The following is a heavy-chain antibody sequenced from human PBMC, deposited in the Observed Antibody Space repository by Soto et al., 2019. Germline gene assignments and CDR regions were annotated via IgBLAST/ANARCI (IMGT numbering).Heavy chain of an antibody. CDR1: GFTFSSYA. J-gene: IGHJ6*02. CDR3: AKVESLYYYYYGMDV. V-gene: IGHV3-23*01. CDR2: ISGSGGST. Sequence: GGSLRLSCAASGFTFSSYAMSWVRQAPGKGLEWVSAISGSGGSTYYADSVKGRFTISRDNSKNTLYLQMNSLRAEDTAVYYCAKVESLYYYYYGMDVWGQGTTVNVSS. D-gene: IGHD3-3*01.